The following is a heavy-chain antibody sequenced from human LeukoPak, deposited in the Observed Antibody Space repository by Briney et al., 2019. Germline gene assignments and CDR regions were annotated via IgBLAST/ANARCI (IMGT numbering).Heavy chain of an antibody. D-gene: IGHD3-22*01. V-gene: IGHV1-69*13. CDR3: ARDFDSSGYYYSDAFDI. CDR2: IIPIFGTA. Sequence: SVKVSCKASGGTFSSYAISWVRQAPGQGLEWMGGIIPIFGTANYAQKFQGRVTITADESTSTAYMELSSLRSEDTAVYYCARDFDSSGYYYSDAFDIWGQGTMVTVSS. CDR1: GGTFSSYA. J-gene: IGHJ3*02.